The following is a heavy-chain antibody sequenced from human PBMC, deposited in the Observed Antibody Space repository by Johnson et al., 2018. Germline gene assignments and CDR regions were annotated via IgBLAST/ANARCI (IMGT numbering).Heavy chain of an antibody. V-gene: IGHV3-15*01. CDR3: TTDLAMIGGDI. J-gene: IGHJ3*02. Sequence: EVQLVESGGGLVKPGGSXRLSCAASGFTFSNAWMSWVRQAPGKGLEWVGLIKTKTDGGTTDYAAPVKGRITISRDDSKNTLSLQMNSLKTEDTAVYYCTTDLAMIGGDIWGQGTMVTVSS. CDR1: GFTFSNAW. CDR2: IKTKTDGGTT. D-gene: IGHD3-22*01.